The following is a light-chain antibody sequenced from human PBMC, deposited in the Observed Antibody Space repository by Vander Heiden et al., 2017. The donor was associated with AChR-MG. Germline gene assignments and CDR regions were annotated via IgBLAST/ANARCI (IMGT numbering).Light chain of an antibody. V-gene: IGKV3-15*01. CDR3: QQDNTWLHP. Sequence: EIVMTQSPVTLSVSPGERATLSCRASQSINSNLAWYQQKPGQSPRLLIYGASTRATGIPARFSGSGSGTEFTLTISSLQSEDFAVYYCQQDNTWLHPFGQGTKVEIK. J-gene: IGKJ2*01. CDR2: GAS. CDR1: QSINSN.